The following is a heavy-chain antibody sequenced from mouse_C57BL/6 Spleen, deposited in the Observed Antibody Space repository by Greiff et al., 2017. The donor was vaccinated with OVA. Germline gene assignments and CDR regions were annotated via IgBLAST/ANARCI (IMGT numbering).Heavy chain of an antibody. J-gene: IGHJ2*01. V-gene: IGHV1-64*01. CDR1: GYTFTSYW. D-gene: IGHD1-1*01. CDR2: IHPNSGST. CDR3: ARSLYGSSYDD. Sequence: QVQLQQPGAELVKPGASVKLSCKASGYTFTSYWMHWVKQRPGQGLEWIGMIHPNSGSTNYNEKFKSKATLTVDKSSSTAYMQLSSLTSEDSAVYYCARSLYGSSYDDWGQGTTLTVSS.